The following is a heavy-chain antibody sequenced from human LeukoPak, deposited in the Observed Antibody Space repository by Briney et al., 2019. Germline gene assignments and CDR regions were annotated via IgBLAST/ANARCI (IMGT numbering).Heavy chain of an antibody. CDR3: ATYRQVLLPLES. Sequence: SGGSLRLSCEASGFTFSTFAMIWARQPPGKGLEWVSSIFPSGGEIHYADSVRGRFTISRDNSKSTLSLQMNSLRAEDTAIYYCATYRQVLLPLESWGQGTLVTVSS. D-gene: IGHD2-8*02. V-gene: IGHV3-23*01. J-gene: IGHJ4*02. CDR1: GFTFSTFA. CDR2: IFPSGGEI.